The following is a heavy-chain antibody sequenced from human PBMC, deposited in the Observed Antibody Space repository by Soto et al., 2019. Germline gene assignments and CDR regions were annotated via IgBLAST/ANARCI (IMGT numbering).Heavy chain of an antibody. CDR1: GGSISVGVYY. V-gene: IGHV4-31*03. CDR3: ARIGNPDASLYFDY. J-gene: IGHJ4*02. Sequence: QVQLQESGPGLVKPSQTLSLTCTVSGGSISVGVYYWNWIRQLPGKGPEWIGYTYHTGSTYYNPSLESRLTISVDPSKNPFSLRLSSVTAADTAVYYCARIGNPDASLYFDYWGQGTLVTVSS. D-gene: IGHD2-2*01. CDR2: TYHTGST.